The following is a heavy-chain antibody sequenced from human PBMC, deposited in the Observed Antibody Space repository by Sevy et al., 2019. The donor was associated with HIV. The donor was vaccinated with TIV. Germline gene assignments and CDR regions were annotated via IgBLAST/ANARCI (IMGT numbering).Heavy chain of an antibody. CDR2: IDPKSGGT. D-gene: IGHD1-20*01. CDR3: ARGGSKWNDDYFDY. J-gene: IGHJ4*02. V-gene: IGHV1-2*02. CDR1: GYTFSVKY. Sequence: GESLKISCKASGYTFSVKYIHWVRQAPGQGLEWVGWIDPKSGGTSYAQKFQGRVSMTRDTSISTAYMELYWLTSDDTVVYYCARGGSKWNDDYFDYWGQGSLVTVSS.